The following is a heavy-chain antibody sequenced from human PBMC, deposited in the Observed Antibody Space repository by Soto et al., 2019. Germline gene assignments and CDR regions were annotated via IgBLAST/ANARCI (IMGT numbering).Heavy chain of an antibody. CDR3: ARRVVVTASPINWFDP. J-gene: IGHJ5*02. CDR1: GGACRCYY. Sequence: GTLAVTGAVYGGACRCYYWSWIRQPPGKGLEWIGEINHSGSTNYNPSLKSRVTISVDTSKNQFSLKLSSVTAADTAVYYCARRVVVTASPINWFDPWGQGTLVTVSS. V-gene: IGHV4-34*01. D-gene: IGHD2-21*02. CDR2: INHSGST.